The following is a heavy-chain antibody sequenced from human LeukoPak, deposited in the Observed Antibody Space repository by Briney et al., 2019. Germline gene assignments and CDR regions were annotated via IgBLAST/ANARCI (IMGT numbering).Heavy chain of an antibody. J-gene: IGHJ4*02. CDR2: NYWNDDK. V-gene: IGHV2-5*01. Sequence: SGPTLVKPTQTLTLTCTFSGFSLSTTGVGVGWIRQSPGKALEWLAVNYWNDDKSYSPSLKSRLTITKDTSKNQVVLIMTNMDPVDTATYYCAHKGRGSGSYNMWGQGTLVTVSS. CDR3: AHKGRGSGSYNM. CDR1: GFSLSTTGVG. D-gene: IGHD3-10*01.